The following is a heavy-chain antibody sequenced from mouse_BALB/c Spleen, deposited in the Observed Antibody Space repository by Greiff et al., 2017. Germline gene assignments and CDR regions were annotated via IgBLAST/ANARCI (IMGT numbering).Heavy chain of an antibody. Sequence: EVHLVESGGGLVKPGGSLKLSCAASGFTFSSYAMSWVRQTPEKRLEWVATISSGGSYTYYPDSVKGRFTISRDNAKNTVYLQMSSLRSEDTAMYYCASGDYYGKDYFDYWGQGTTLTVSS. J-gene: IGHJ2*01. CDR3: ASGDYYGKDYFDY. V-gene: IGHV5-9-3*01. CDR2: ISSGGSYT. D-gene: IGHD1-1*01. CDR1: GFTFSSYA.